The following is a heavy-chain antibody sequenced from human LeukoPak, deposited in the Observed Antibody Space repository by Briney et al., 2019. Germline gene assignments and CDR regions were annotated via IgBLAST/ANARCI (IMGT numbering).Heavy chain of an antibody. CDR3: AILDVDTASFVNPHTGY. Sequence: SQTLSLTCTVSGGSISSGGYYWSWIRQPPGKGLEWIGYIYHSGSTYYNPSLKSRVTISVDRSKNQFSLKLSSVTAADTAVYYCAILDVDTASFVNPHTGYWGQGTLVTVSS. CDR2: IYHSGST. J-gene: IGHJ4*02. V-gene: IGHV4-30-2*01. D-gene: IGHD5-18*01. CDR1: GGSISSGGYY.